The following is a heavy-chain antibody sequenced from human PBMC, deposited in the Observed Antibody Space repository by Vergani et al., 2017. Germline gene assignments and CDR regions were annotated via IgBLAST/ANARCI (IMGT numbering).Heavy chain of an antibody. CDR1: GGSFSTGGQS. J-gene: IGHJ3*01. Sequence: QVQLQESGPGLVKPSQTLSLTCTVSGGSFSTGGQSWTWLRQSAGKGLEWIGRIYTSGATHYNPSLRSRAIMSVDAYKKQFSLKLTSVTAADTAVYYCARDCGEYDKDALDVWGQGTKVTVTS. V-gene: IGHV4-61*02. CDR3: ARDCGEYDKDALDV. D-gene: IGHD2-21*01. CDR2: IYTSGAT.